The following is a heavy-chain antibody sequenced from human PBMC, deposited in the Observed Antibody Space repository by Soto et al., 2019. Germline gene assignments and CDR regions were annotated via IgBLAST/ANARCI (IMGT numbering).Heavy chain of an antibody. CDR3: ARATTGEYYYYHYYMDV. CDR2: MTPNSGNT. CDR1: GYTSTNYD. J-gene: IGHJ6*03. D-gene: IGHD4-17*01. Sequence: ASVKVSCKASGYTSTNYDINWVRQAPGQGLEWMGWMTPNSGNTGSAQKFQGRVTMTMNTSTNTAYMELSSLRSEDTAVYYCARATTGEYYYYHYYMDVWGKGTTVTVSS. V-gene: IGHV1-8*01.